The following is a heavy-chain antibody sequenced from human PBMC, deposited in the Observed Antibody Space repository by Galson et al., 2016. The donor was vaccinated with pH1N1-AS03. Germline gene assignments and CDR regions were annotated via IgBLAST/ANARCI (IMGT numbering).Heavy chain of an antibody. V-gene: IGHV4-61*01. CDR1: DSVSGGTYY. D-gene: IGHD3/OR15-3a*01. CDR2: IYYTGIT. Sequence: DSVSGGTYYWNWIRQPPGKGLEWIGYIYYTGITNYNPSLESRLTISIDRSKNQISLTLGSVTAADTAMYYCARDGVWPGYHATGRERVDYWGQGTLVIVSS. J-gene: IGHJ4*02. CDR3: ARDGVWPGYHATGRERVDY.